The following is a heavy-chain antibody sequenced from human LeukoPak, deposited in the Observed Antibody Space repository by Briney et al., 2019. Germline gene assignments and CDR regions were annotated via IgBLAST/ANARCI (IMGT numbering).Heavy chain of an antibody. Sequence: ASVRVSCKASGYTFTSYYMHWVRQAPGQGLEWMGIINPSGGSTSYAQKFQGRVTMTRDMSTSTVYTELSSLRSEDTAVYYCARLGGIVGATKESWFDPWGQGTLVTVSS. CDR2: INPSGGST. CDR1: GYTFTSYY. V-gene: IGHV1-46*01. J-gene: IGHJ5*02. D-gene: IGHD1-26*01. CDR3: ARLGGIVGATKESWFDP.